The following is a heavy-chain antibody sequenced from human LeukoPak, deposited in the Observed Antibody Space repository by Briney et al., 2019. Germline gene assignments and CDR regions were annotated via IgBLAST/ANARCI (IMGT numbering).Heavy chain of an antibody. CDR1: GFNINDYY. V-gene: IGHV3-11*01. CDR3: ATGRQIREADY. D-gene: IGHD3-10*01. J-gene: IGHJ4*02. Sequence: GGSLRLSCAASGFNINDYYMAWIRQVSGKGLEWLSYIGDGGRDINYAAFVKGRFTISRDNARNSLYLQLNSLRVEDTAVYYCATGRQIREADYWGQGTLVTVAS. CDR2: IGDGGRDI.